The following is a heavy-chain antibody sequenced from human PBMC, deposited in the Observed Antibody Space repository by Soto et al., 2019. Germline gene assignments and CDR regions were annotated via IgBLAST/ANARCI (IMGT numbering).Heavy chain of an antibody. Sequence: GGSLRLSCAASGFTFSSYGMHWVRQAPGKGLEWVAVISYDGSNKYYADSVKGRFTISRDNSKNTLYLQMNSLRAEDTAVYYCALNGEQPGCFDYWGQGTLVTVSS. V-gene: IGHV3-30*03. D-gene: IGHD6-13*01. CDR2: ISYDGSNK. CDR1: GFTFSSYG. CDR3: ALNGEQPGCFDY. J-gene: IGHJ4*02.